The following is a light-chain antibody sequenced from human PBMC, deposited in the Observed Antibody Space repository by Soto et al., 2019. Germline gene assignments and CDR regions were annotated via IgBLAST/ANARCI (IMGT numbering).Light chain of an antibody. J-gene: IGKJ4*01. V-gene: IGKV3-11*01. CDR2: DAS. CDR1: QGIGST. Sequence: IVLSQSPSTLSVSPGERPTLSCRASQGIGSTLAWYQQKPDQATRLLLYDASNRATGISARFSGSGFGTDFTLTISSLEPEDFAVYYCQQRTNGLTFGGGTKVDI. CDR3: QQRTNGLT.